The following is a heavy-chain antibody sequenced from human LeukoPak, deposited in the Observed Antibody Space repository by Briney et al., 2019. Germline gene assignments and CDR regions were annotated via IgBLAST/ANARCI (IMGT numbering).Heavy chain of an antibody. V-gene: IGHV3-23*01. Sequence: GGSLRLSCAASGFTSSDYAMAWVRQAPGKGLEWVSITSTSGSGGATYYADSMKGRFTISRDSPKNTLYLQMNSLRAEDTAVYYCARAPGSLVSVAGRPYYFDFWGQGTLVTVSS. CDR1: GFTSSDYA. CDR3: ARAPGSLVSVAGRPYYFDF. D-gene: IGHD6-6*01. J-gene: IGHJ4*02. CDR2: TSTSGSGGAT.